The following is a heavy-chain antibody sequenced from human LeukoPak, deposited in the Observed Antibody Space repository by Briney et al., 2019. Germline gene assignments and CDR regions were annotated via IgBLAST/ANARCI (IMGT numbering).Heavy chain of an antibody. V-gene: IGHV1-2*02. CDR3: ARAYCGGDCHSNWFDP. J-gene: IGHJ5*02. Sequence: GASVKVSCKASGYTFTGYYMHWVRQAPGQGLEWMGWINPNSGGTNYAQKLQGRVTMTRDRAISTAYMELSRLRSDDTAVYYCARAYCGGDCHSNWFDPWGQGTLVTVSS. CDR1: GYTFTGYY. CDR2: INPNSGGT. D-gene: IGHD2-21*01.